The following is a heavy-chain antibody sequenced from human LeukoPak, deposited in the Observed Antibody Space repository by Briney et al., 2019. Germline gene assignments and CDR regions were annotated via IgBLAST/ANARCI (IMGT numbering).Heavy chain of an antibody. D-gene: IGHD3-10*01. CDR1: GFTFSSYS. J-gene: IGHJ5*02. CDR2: ISSSSSYI. Sequence: PGGSLRLSCAASGFTFSSYSMNWVRQVPGKGLEWVSSISSSSSYIYYADSVKGRFTISRDNAKNSLYLQMNSLRAEDTAVNYCARDVMVRGVIVWFDPWGQGTLVTVSS. V-gene: IGHV3-21*01. CDR3: ARDVMVRGVIVWFDP.